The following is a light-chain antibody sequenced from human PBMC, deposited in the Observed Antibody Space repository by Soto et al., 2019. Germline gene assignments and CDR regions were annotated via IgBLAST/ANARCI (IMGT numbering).Light chain of an antibody. CDR1: ESVGSH. CDR3: QQYDNWPPWT. J-gene: IGKJ1*01. CDR2: GVS. Sequence: DTVMTQSPATLSLSPGETATLSCRASESVGSHLAWYQQIPGQAPRLLIYGVSTRATGIPARFRGGGSETEFTLTISSLQSEDFGVYFCQQYDNWPPWTFGQGTKVEI. V-gene: IGKV3-15*01.